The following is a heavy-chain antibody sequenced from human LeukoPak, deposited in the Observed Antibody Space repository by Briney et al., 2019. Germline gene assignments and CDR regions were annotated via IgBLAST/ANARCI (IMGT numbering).Heavy chain of an antibody. D-gene: IGHD1-26*01. CDR2: ISYDGSNK. V-gene: IGHV3-30*18. CDR1: GFTFSSYG. CDR3: AKDRYGIVGATAFFDY. Sequence: GGSLRLSCAASGFTFSSYGMHWVRQAPGKGLEWVAVISYDGSNKYYADSVKGRFTISRDNSKNTLYLQMNSLRAGDTAVYYCAKDRYGIVGATAFFDYWGQGTLVTVSS. J-gene: IGHJ4*02.